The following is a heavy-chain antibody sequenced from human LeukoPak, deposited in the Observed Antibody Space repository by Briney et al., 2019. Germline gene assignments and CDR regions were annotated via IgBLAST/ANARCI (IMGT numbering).Heavy chain of an antibody. Sequence: ASVKVSCKASGYTFSSYDINWVRQATGQGLEWMGWMNPNSDNTGYAQKFQGRVTMTRNTAISTAYMELSNLRSDDTAVYYCARGGYYGLGNDFRFDPWGQGTLVTVSS. CDR2: MNPNSDNT. D-gene: IGHD3-10*01. CDR3: ARGGYYGLGNDFRFDP. CDR1: GYTFSSYD. J-gene: IGHJ5*02. V-gene: IGHV1-8*01.